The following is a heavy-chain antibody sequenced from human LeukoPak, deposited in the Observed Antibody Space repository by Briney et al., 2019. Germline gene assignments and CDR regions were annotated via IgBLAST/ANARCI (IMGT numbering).Heavy chain of an antibody. CDR2: ISGSGGST. V-gene: IGHV3-23*01. CDR3: TTGGAYYDQNAFDI. CDR1: GYTFSSYA. D-gene: IGHD3-22*01. Sequence: PGGSLRLSCAASGYTFSSYAMSWVRQAPGKGLEWVSAISGSGGSTYYADSVKGRFTISRDNAKNTLYLQMNSLKTEDTAVYYCTTGGAYYDQNAFDIWGQGTMVTVSS. J-gene: IGHJ3*02.